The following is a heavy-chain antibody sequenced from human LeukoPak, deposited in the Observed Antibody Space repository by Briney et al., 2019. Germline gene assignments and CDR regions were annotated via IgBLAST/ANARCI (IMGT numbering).Heavy chain of an antibody. CDR1: GFTFSSYS. CDR2: ISSSSSYI. CDR3: AREVGSFDY. J-gene: IGHJ4*02. V-gene: IGHV3-21*04. Sequence: PGGSLRLSCAASGFTFSSYSMNWVRQAPGKLLEWVSSISSSSSYIYYTGSVKGRLSIARDKAKNSLYLQMNSLRPDDTAVYYCAREVGSFDYWGQGTLVTVSS. D-gene: IGHD1-26*01.